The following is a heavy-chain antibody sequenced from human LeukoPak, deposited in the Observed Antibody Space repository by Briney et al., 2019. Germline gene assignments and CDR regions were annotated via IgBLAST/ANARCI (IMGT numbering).Heavy chain of an antibody. J-gene: IGHJ4*02. D-gene: IGHD6-13*01. CDR1: GDTFTNYW. CDR2: IYPGDSDT. CDR3: ARGGVFSSSWFAYFDY. Sequence: GESLKISCKAPGDTFTNYWIAWVRQMPGKGLEWMGIIYPGDSDTRYSPSVEGQVTISVDKSISTAFLQWSSLKASDTAMYYCARGGVFSSSWFAYFDYWGQGTLVTVSS. V-gene: IGHV5-51*01.